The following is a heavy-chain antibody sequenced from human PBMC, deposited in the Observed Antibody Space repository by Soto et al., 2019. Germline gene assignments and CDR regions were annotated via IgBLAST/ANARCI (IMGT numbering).Heavy chain of an antibody. CDR2: ISSRSIYI. CDR3: AREEVSPPNTYPGLDV. V-gene: IGHV3-21*01. J-gene: IGHJ6*02. CDR1: GFTFKTHT. Sequence: GGPHRLPCAASGFTFKTHTMNWVRQATGKGLEWVSSISSRSIYIYYADSVTGRFTISRDDARNSLYLQMNSLRAEDTAVYYCAREEVSPPNTYPGLDVWGQGPTVTVS.